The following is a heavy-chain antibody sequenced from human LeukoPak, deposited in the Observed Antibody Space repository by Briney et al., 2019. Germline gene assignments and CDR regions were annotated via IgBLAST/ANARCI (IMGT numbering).Heavy chain of an antibody. D-gene: IGHD4-17*01. Sequence: GGSLRLSCAASGFTFSNYVMSWVRQAPGKGLEWVSSISGSGGNTYYADSVKGRFTISRDNSKNTLYLQVNSLRAEDTAVYYCAKGPITVTRNFDYWGQGTLVTVSS. CDR2: ISGSGGNT. CDR1: GFTFSNYV. V-gene: IGHV3-23*01. CDR3: AKGPITVTRNFDY. J-gene: IGHJ4*02.